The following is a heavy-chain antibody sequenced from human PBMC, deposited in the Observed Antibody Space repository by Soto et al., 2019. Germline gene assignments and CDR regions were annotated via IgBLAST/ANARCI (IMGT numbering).Heavy chain of an antibody. CDR3: AREIGDTAMVMYMDV. CDR1: GGSFSGYY. Sequence: SETLSLTCAVYGGSFSGYYWSWIRQPPGKGLEWIGEINHNGSTNYNPSLKSRVTISVDTSKNQFSLKLSSVTAAGTAVYYCAREIGDTAMVMYMDVWGKGTTVTVSS. CDR2: INHNGST. D-gene: IGHD5-18*01. J-gene: IGHJ6*03. V-gene: IGHV4-34*01.